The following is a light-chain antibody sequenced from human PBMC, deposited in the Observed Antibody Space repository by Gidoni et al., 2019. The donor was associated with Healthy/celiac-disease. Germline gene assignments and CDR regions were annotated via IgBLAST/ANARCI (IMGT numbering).Light chain of an antibody. Sequence: DIQMTQSPSTLPASIGDRVTITCRASQSISTWLAWYQQKSGKAPKLLIYKASSLESGVPSRFSGSGSGTEFTLTISSLQPDDFATYYCQQYNSYPLTFGGGTKVEIK. J-gene: IGKJ4*01. CDR3: QQYNSYPLT. CDR2: KAS. CDR1: QSISTW. V-gene: IGKV1-5*03.